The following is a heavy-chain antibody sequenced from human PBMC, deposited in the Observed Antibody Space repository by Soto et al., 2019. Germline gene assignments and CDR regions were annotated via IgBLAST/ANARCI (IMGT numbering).Heavy chain of an antibody. CDR1: GFTFSSYG. CDR3: AKDRLKLGSSWPLLD. D-gene: IGHD6-13*01. V-gene: IGHV3-30*18. Sequence: GGSLRLSCAASGFTFSSYGMHWVRQAPGKGLEWVAVISYDGSNKYYADSVKGRFTISRDNSKNTLYLQMNSLRAEDTAVYYCAKDRLKLGSSWPLLDWGQGTLVTVSS. J-gene: IGHJ4*02. CDR2: ISYDGSNK.